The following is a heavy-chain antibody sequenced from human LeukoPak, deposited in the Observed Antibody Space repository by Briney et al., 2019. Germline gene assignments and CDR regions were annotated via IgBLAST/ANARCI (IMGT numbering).Heavy chain of an antibody. V-gene: IGHV3-48*01. Sequence: GGSLRLSCAASGFTFRTSGMNWVRQAPGKGLEWVSYISSSSSTIYYADSVKGRFTISRDNAKNSLYLQMNSLRAEDTAVYYCAREACGGDCYSFPYYFDYWGQGTLVTVSS. J-gene: IGHJ4*02. CDR2: ISSSSSTI. CDR1: GFTFRTSG. D-gene: IGHD2-21*02. CDR3: AREACGGDCYSFPYYFDY.